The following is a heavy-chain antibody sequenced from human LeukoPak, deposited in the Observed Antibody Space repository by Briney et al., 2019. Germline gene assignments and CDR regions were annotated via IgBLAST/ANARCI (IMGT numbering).Heavy chain of an antibody. CDR3: ARLKNYGDYGY. Sequence: ASVKVSCKASGYTFTSYGISWVRQAPGQGLEWMGWIYSYNGNTNYAQKFQGRVTVTTDTSTSIAYMELGSLTSDDTAIYYCARLKNYGDYGYWGQGTLVTVSS. D-gene: IGHD4-17*01. J-gene: IGHJ4*02. CDR1: GYTFTSYG. CDR2: IYSYNGNT. V-gene: IGHV1-18*01.